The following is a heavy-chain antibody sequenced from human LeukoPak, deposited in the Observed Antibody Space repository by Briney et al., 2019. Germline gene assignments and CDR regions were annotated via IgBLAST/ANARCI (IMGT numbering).Heavy chain of an antibody. D-gene: IGHD3-22*01. CDR3: ARSLSRSIRYYYDSSGFFDY. CDR1: GGSISSYY. Sequence: SETLSLTCTVSGGSISSYYWSWIRQPPGKGLEWIGYIYYSGSTNYNPSLKSRVTISVDTSKNQFSLKLSSVTAADTAVYYCARSLSRSIRYYYDSSGFFDYWGQGTLVTVSS. CDR2: IYYSGST. V-gene: IGHV4-59*01. J-gene: IGHJ4*02.